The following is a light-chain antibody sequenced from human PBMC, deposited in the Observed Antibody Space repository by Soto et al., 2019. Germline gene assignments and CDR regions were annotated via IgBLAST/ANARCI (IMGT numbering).Light chain of an antibody. CDR2: KAS. CDR3: LQYNTYSSWT. V-gene: IGKV1-5*03. J-gene: IGKJ1*01. CDR1: QTISSW. Sequence: DIPMTQSPSTLSASVGDRVTITCRASQTISSWLAWYQQKPGKAPRLLIYKASILENGVPSRFSGSGSGTEFALTIISLQPDDFATYYCLQYNTYSSWTFGQGTKVDIK.